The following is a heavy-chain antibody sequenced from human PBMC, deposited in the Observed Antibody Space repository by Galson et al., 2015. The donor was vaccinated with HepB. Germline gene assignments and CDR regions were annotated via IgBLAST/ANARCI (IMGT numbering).Heavy chain of an antibody. J-gene: IGHJ4*02. D-gene: IGHD1-7*01. Sequence: SLRLSCAASGFIFSGHGMTWARQAPGKGLEWVSTISANARGTNYADTVKGRFTISRDNSRNTLYLQMNRIRVEDAAIYYCARRFLNSGTHDYGGQGTLVTVSS. CDR1: GFIFSGHG. V-gene: IGHV3-23*01. CDR2: ISANARGT. CDR3: ARRFLNSGTHDY.